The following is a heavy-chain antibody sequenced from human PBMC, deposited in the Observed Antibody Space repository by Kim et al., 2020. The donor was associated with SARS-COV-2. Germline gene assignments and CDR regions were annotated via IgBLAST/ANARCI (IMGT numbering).Heavy chain of an antibody. CDR1: GGSFSGYY. CDR3: ARAKRPGYYFDY. CDR2: INHSGST. V-gene: IGHV4-34*01. Sequence: SETLSLTCAVCGGSFSGYYWSWIRQPPGKGLEWIGEINHSGSTNYNPSLKSRVTISVDTSKNQFSLKLSSVTAADTAVYYCARAKRPGYYFDYWGQGTLVTVSS. J-gene: IGHJ4*02.